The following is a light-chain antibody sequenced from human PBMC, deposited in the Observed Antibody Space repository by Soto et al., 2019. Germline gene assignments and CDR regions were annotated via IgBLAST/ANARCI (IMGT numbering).Light chain of an antibody. J-gene: IGLJ1*01. Sequence: QSVPTQPSPGSWSSGQSITISRTGNSSDVGSYNLVSWYQQHPGKAPKLMIYEGSKRPSGVSNRFSGSKSGNTASLTISGLQAEDEADYYCCSYAGSSPPYVFGTGTKVT. CDR2: EGS. CDR3: CSYAGSSPPYV. CDR1: SSDVGSYNL. V-gene: IGLV2-23*01.